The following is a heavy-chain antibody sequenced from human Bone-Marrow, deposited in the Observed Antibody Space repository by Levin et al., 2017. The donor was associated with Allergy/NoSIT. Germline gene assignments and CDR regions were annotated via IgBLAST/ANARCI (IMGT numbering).Heavy chain of an antibody. CDR3: ARAPTTAAGQGFVVLVATTAEFDF. J-gene: IGHJ4*02. CDR1: GYTFTNYG. CDR2: ISVSNGKT. D-gene: IGHD2-15*01. V-gene: IGHV1-18*01. Sequence: GASVKVSCKASGYTFTNYGIAWIRQAPGQGLEWMGWISVSNGKTNIAQKFQGRVAMTTDTSTTTAYMDLRSLRSDDTAVYYCARAPTTAAGQGFVVLVATTAEFDFWGQGTLVSVSS.